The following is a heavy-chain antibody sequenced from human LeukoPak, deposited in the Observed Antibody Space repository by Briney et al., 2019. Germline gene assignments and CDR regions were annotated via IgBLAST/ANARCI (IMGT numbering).Heavy chain of an antibody. CDR2: IYYSGST. J-gene: IGHJ4*02. V-gene: IGHV4-30-4*01. CDR3: ARGPYTSY. Sequence: SETLSLTCTVSGGSINSGDNYWSWIRRPPGKGLEWIGYIYYSGSTYYNPSLKSRVTISVDTSKNQFSLKLSSVTAADTAVYYCARGPYTSYWGQGTLVTVSS. CDR1: GGSINSGDNY. D-gene: IGHD2-2*02.